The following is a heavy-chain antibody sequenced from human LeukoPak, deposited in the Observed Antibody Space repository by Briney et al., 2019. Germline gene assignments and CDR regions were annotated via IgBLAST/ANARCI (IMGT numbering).Heavy chain of an antibody. D-gene: IGHD3-9*01. Sequence: GGSLRLSCAASKFTFSNYGMHWVRQAPGKGLEWVAVISSDGSNIYYADSVKGRFTISRDNSKNTLYLQMNSLRAEDTAVYYCAKCPSGVLRYFAPIDYWGQGTLVTVSS. J-gene: IGHJ4*02. CDR3: AKCPSGVLRYFAPIDY. CDR2: ISSDGSNI. CDR1: KFTFSNYG. V-gene: IGHV3-30*18.